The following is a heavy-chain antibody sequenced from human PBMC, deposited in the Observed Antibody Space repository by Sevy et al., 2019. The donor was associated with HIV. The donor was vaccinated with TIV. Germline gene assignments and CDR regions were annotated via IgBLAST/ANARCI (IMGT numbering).Heavy chain of an antibody. D-gene: IGHD2-15*01. CDR1: GYTFTTYY. Sequence: ASVKVSCKASGYTFTTYYMHWVRQAPGQGLEWMGIINPSGGGTSYAQKFQGRVTMTMDTSTSTVYLELSSLRSEDTAVYYCTKDVVATPNYYSGMDVWGQGTTVTVSS. CDR3: TKDVVATPNYYSGMDV. V-gene: IGHV1-46*03. CDR2: INPSGGGT. J-gene: IGHJ6*02.